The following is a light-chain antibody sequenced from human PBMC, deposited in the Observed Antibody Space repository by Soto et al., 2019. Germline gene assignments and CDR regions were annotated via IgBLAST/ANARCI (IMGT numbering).Light chain of an antibody. Sequence: AIQLAQSPSSLSASVGDRVTIACRASQDITSALAWYQQSPGKPPNLLIYDASTLESGVPSRFSGSGSGTDFTLTISGLQPEDFATYHCQQYNNYPPTTFAQGPRLAIK. CDR2: DAS. J-gene: IGKJ5*01. CDR1: QDITSA. V-gene: IGKV1D-13*01. CDR3: QQYNNYPPTT.